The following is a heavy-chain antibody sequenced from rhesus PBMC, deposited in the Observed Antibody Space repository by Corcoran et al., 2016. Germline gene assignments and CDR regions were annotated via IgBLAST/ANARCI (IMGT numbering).Heavy chain of an antibody. V-gene: IGHV1-1*01. CDR1: GYTFTSYY. Sequence: QVQLVQSGAEIKQPGASVKLSCKASGYTFTSYYMHWVRQAPGQGLEWIGLTSPYKGNKGYAQNFQGRVTLTTDTSTSTGYMELSSLRSEDTAVYYCTRGWRQLGFDYWGQGVLVTVSS. CDR2: TSPYKGNK. J-gene: IGHJ4*01. CDR3: TRGWRQLGFDY. D-gene: IGHD6-25*01.